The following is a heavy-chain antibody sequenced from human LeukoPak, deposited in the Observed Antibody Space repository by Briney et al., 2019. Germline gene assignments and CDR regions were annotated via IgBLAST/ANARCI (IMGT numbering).Heavy chain of an antibody. CDR1: VFTFSSYG. V-gene: IGHV3-30*02. CDR3: AKDPTHYRVWDDYDSTVLSY. Sequence: GGSLRLSCAASVFTFSSYGMHWVRQAPGKGLEWAAFIRYDGSNKYYADSVKGRFTISRDNSKNTLYLQMNSLRAADTAVYYCAKDPTHYRVWDDYDSTVLSYWGQGTLVTVSS. CDR2: IRYDGSNK. D-gene: IGHD3-22*01. J-gene: IGHJ4*02.